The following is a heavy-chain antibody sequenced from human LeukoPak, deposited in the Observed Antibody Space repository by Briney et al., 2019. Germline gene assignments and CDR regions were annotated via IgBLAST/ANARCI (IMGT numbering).Heavy chain of an antibody. CDR2: IKQNGTDG. CDR1: GFIFSDYW. J-gene: IGHJ4*02. Sequence: GGSLRLSCAASGFIFSDYWMTWVRQAPGKGLEWVANIKQNGTDGNYVDSAKGRFTISRDNVRNSLYLQMNSLRAEDTAIYYCARTVGYSYGYPYYFDYWGQGTLVTVSS. CDR3: ARTVGYSYGYPYYFDY. D-gene: IGHD5-18*01. V-gene: IGHV3-7*01.